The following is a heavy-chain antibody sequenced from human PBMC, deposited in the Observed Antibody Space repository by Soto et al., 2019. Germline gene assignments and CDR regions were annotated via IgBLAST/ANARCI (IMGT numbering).Heavy chain of an antibody. V-gene: IGHV4-4*02. J-gene: IGHJ3*02. CDR1: GGSISSSYW. CDR2: IYHSGNT. Sequence: SETLSLTCTVSGGSISSSYWWSWVRQPPGKGLEWIGEIYHSGNTNYNPSLKSRVTISVDKSKNQFSLKLSSVTAADTAVYYCARRRITMIVVVFDAFDIWGQGTMVTVSS. D-gene: IGHD3-22*01. CDR3: ARRRITMIVVVFDAFDI.